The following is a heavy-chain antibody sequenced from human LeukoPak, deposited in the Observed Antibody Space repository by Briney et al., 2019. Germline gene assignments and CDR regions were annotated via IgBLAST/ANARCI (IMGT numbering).Heavy chain of an antibody. D-gene: IGHD3-22*01. CDR1: GFTFSSYG. CDR2: IWYDGSNK. V-gene: IGHV3-33*06. CDR3: AKDRASGYYHDALDI. Sequence: PGRSLRLSCAASGFTFSSYGMHWVRQAPGKGLEWVAVIWYDGSNKYYADSVKGRFTISRDNSKNTLYLQMNSLRAEDTAVYYCAKDRASGYYHDALDIWGQGTMVTVSS. J-gene: IGHJ3*02.